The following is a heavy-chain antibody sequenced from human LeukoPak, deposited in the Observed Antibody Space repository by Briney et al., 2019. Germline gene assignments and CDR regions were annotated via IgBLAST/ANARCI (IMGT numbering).Heavy chain of an antibody. CDR2: IYTSGST. J-gene: IGHJ4*02. D-gene: IGHD3-22*01. CDR1: GGSFSGYY. V-gene: IGHV4-59*10. CDR3: ARGVDYYDSSGYVDY. Sequence: SETLSLTCAVYGGSFSGYYWSWIRQPAGKGLEWIGRIYTSGSTNYNPSLKSRVTISVDTSKNQFSLKLSSVTAADTAVYYCARGVDYYDSSGYVDYWGQGTLVTVSS.